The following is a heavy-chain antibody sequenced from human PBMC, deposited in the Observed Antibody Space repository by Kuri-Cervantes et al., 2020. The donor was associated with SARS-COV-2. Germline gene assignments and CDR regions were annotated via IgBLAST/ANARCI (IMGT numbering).Heavy chain of an antibody. Sequence: SETLSLTCTVSGDSISSYFWSWVRQPAGKGLEWIGHIYTSGSTNYNPSLKSRVTMSVGTSKNQFSLKLSSVTAADKAVYYCARDLPSDYTYYYYYMDVWGKGTTVTVSS. CDR3: ARDLPSDYTYYYYYMDV. D-gene: IGHD4/OR15-4a*01. CDR2: IYTSGST. J-gene: IGHJ6*03. CDR1: GDSISSYF. V-gene: IGHV4-4*07.